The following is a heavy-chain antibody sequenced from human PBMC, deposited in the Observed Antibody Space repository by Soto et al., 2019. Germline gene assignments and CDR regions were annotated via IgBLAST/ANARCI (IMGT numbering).Heavy chain of an antibody. D-gene: IGHD6-19*01. Sequence: QVQLVQSGAEVKKPGSSVKVSCKASGGTFSSYAISWVRQAPGQGLEWMGGIIPIFGTANYAQKFQGRVTISADESTSTAYMELSSLRSEDTAVYYCARGGGEYSSGWYEGYYYYGMDVWGQGTTVTVSS. CDR1: GGTFSSYA. V-gene: IGHV1-69*01. CDR2: IIPIFGTA. J-gene: IGHJ6*02. CDR3: ARGGGEYSSGWYEGYYYYGMDV.